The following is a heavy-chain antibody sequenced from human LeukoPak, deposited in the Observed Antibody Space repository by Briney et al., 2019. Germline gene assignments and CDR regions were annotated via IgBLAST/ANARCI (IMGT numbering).Heavy chain of an antibody. V-gene: IGHV3-30*18. CDR2: ISYDGSNK. J-gene: IGHJ6*02. Sequence: GGSLRLSCAASGFTFSSYGMHWVRQAPGKGLEWVAVISYDGSNKYYADSVKGRFTISRDNSKNTLYLQMNSLRAEDTAVYYCAKDRSVHYYDSSGYYRPVFYYYGMDVWGQGTTVTASS. CDR3: AKDRSVHYYDSSGYYRPVFYYYGMDV. CDR1: GFTFSSYG. D-gene: IGHD3-22*01.